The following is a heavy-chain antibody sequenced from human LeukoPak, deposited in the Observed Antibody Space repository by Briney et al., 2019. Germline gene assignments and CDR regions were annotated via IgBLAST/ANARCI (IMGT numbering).Heavy chain of an antibody. CDR2: IYYSGST. J-gene: IGHJ4*02. D-gene: IGHD5-24*01. Sequence: SETLSLTCTVSGGSIGSYYWSWIRQPPGKGLEWIGYIYYSGSTNYNPSLKSRVTISVDTSKNQFSLKLSSVTAADTAVYYCARTPERWLQYFDYWGQGTLVTVSS. V-gene: IGHV4-59*01. CDR1: GGSIGSYY. CDR3: ARTPERWLQYFDY.